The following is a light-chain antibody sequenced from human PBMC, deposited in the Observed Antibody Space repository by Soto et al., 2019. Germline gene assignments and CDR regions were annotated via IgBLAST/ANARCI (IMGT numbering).Light chain of an antibody. J-gene: IGLJ2*01. CDR3: SSYAGTKTLV. CDR2: EVS. Sequence: QSVLTQPPSASGSLGQSVTISCTGTLTDIGTYYYVSWYQQHPGKAPKLIIYEVSERPSGVPDRFSGSKSGNTASLTVSGLKAGDEADYYCSSYAGTKTLVFGGGTKLTVL. CDR1: LTDIGTYYY. V-gene: IGLV2-8*01.